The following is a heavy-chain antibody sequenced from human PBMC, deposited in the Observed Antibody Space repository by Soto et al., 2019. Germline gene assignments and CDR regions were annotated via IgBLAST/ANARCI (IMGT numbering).Heavy chain of an antibody. CDR3: AGHRGTISLTDY. D-gene: IGHD3-9*01. CDR2: INAGNGNT. CDR1: GYTFTNYA. J-gene: IGHJ4*02. V-gene: IGHV1-3*01. Sequence: ASVKVSCKASGYTFTNYAMHWVRQAPGQRLEWMGWINAGNGNTKYSQKFQGRVTITRDTSASTAYMELSSLRSEDTAVYYCAGHRGTISLTDYWGQGTLVTVSS.